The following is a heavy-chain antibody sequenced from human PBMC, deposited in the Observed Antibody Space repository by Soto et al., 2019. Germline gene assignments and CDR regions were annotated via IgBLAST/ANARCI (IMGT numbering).Heavy chain of an antibody. CDR2: ITNRGTHT. CDR1: GFSFSSYT. V-gene: IGHV3-21*01. J-gene: IGHJ5*01. Sequence: LRLSCAASGFSFSSYTMNWVRQAPGKGLQWVSSITNRGTHTYSADLVKGRFTISRDNDKNSLYLQMNNLRAEDTAIYFCARAHEVAWFDSWGLGTLVTVSS. CDR3: ARAHEVAWFDS. D-gene: IGHD2-15*01.